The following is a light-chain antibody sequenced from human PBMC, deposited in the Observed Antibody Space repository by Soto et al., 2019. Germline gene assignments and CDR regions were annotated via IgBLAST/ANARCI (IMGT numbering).Light chain of an antibody. CDR2: AAS. J-gene: IGKJ5*01. CDR1: QDIRSS. V-gene: IGKV1-12*01. Sequence: DIQMTQSASSVSASVGDRVTITCRASQDIRSSLAWYQQRPGKAPNLLIYAASTLQSGVPSRFSGSAYGTDFNLTISYLQAEDFGTYYCQGASRIPITFGQGTRLEIK. CDR3: QGASRIPIT.